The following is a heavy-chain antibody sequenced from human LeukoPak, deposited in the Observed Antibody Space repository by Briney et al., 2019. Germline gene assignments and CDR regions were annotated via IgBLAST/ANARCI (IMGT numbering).Heavy chain of an antibody. CDR1: GFTLSSYG. Sequence: GGSLRLSCAASGFTLSSYGMSWVRQAPGKGLEWVSAISGSGGNTCYADSVKGRFTISRDNAKNSLYLQMNSLRAEDTAVYYCARGMKFYDFRSGYYNHYYYYMDVWGKGTTVTVSS. CDR3: ARGMKFYDFRSGYYNHYYYYMDV. D-gene: IGHD3-3*01. CDR2: ISGSGGNT. J-gene: IGHJ6*03. V-gene: IGHV3-21*01.